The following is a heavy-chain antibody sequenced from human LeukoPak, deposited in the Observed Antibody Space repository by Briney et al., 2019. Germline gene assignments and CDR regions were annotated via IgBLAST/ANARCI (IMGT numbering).Heavy chain of an antibody. CDR3: ARGGYSGYDRPYNWFDP. V-gene: IGHV1-8*01. CDR2: MNPNSGNT. CDR1: GYTFTSYD. Sequence: GASVKVSCKASGYTFTSYDINWVRQATGQGLEWMGWMNPNSGNTGYAQKFQGRVTMTRNTSISTAYMELSSLRSEDTAVYYCARGGYSGYDRPYNWFDPWGQGTLVTVSS. J-gene: IGHJ5*02. D-gene: IGHD5-12*01.